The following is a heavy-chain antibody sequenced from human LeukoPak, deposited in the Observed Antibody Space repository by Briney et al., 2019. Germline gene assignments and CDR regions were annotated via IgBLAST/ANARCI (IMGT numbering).Heavy chain of an antibody. V-gene: IGHV3-64D*09. Sequence: PGGSLRLSCSASGFTFRKYSMHWVRQGPGKGLEYVSAISGNGHTYYADSVKGRFTISRDNSKSTLYLQMSSLRPEDTAVYYCVKDNREEDWFDPWGQGTLVTVSS. J-gene: IGHJ5*02. CDR1: GFTFRKYS. CDR3: VKDNREEDWFDP. D-gene: IGHD2/OR15-2a*01. CDR2: ISGNGHT.